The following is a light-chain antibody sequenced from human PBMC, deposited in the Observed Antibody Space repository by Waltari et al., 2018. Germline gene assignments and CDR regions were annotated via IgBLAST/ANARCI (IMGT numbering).Light chain of an antibody. CDR2: AAS. V-gene: IGKV1-39*01. CDR1: KSISSY. CDR3: QQSYSTPIT. J-gene: IGKJ5*01. Sequence: DIQMTQSPSSLSASVGDRVTITCRAIKSISSYLNWYQQKPGKAPKLLIYAASSLQSGVPSRFSGSGSGTDFTLTISSLQPEDFATYYCQQSYSTPITFGQGTRLEIK.